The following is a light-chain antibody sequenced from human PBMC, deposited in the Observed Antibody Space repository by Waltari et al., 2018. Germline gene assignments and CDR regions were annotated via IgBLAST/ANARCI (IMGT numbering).Light chain of an antibody. CDR2: DNN. V-gene: IGLV1-51*01. CDR3: GTWDSSLSAWV. Sequence: QSVLPQPPSVSAAPGQKVTISCPGTSSNIGNKYVSWYQQLPGTAPKLLIYDNNKRPSGIPDRFSGSKSGTSATLGITGLQTGDEADYYCGTWDSSLSAWVFGGGTKLTVL. J-gene: IGLJ3*02. CDR1: SSNIGNKY.